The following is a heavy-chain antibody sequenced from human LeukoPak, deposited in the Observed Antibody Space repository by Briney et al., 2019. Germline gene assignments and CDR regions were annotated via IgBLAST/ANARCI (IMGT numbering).Heavy chain of an antibody. V-gene: IGHV1-18*01. Sequence: GASVKVSCKASGYTFTNYGITWVRQAPGQGLEWMGWISAYNGNTNYAQKLQGRVTMTTDTSTSTAYMELRSLRSDDTAVYYCARDPRWWRAPRANWFDPWGQGTLVTVSS. J-gene: IGHJ5*02. CDR2: ISAYNGNT. CDR1: GYTFTNYG. CDR3: ARDPRWWRAPRANWFDP. D-gene: IGHD2-15*01.